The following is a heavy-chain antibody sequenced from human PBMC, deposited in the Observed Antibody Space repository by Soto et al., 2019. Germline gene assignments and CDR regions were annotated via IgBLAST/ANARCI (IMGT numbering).Heavy chain of an antibody. V-gene: IGHV3-23*01. CDR2: ISGSGGST. Sequence: GGSLRLSCAASGFTFSSYAMSWVRQAPGKGLEWVSAISGSGGSTYYADSVKGRFTISRDNSKNTLYLQMNSLRAEDTAVYYCARDLKGDTAMVIGGQNYYYYGMDVWGQGTTVTVSS. CDR3: ARDLKGDTAMVIGGQNYYYYGMDV. J-gene: IGHJ6*02. D-gene: IGHD5-18*01. CDR1: GFTFSSYA.